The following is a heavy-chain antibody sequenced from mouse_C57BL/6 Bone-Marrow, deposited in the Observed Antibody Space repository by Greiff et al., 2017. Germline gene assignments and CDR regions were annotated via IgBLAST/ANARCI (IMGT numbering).Heavy chain of an antibody. J-gene: IGHJ3*01. CDR1: EYEFPSHD. V-gene: IGHV5-2*01. CDR3: ARDKGYEYDGVAY. CDR2: INSDGGST. Sequence: EVKLMESGGGLVQPGASLKLSCESNEYEFPSHDMSWVRKTPETRLELVAAINSDGGSTYYPDTMERGFIISRDSTKKALYLQMSSLRSEDTALYYCARDKGYEYDGVAYWGQGKRVTVSA. D-gene: IGHD2-4*01.